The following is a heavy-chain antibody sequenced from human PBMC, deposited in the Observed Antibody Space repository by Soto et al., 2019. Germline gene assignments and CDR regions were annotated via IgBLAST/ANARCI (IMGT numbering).Heavy chain of an antibody. CDR2: ISYDGSNK. CDR1: GFTFSSYG. D-gene: IGHD6-19*01. CDR3: AKDRNLAVAGSYGMDV. Sequence: QVQLVESGGGVVQPGRSLRLSCAASGFTFSSYGMHWVRQAPGKGLEWVAVISYDGSNKYYADSVKGRFTISRDNSKNTLYLQMNSLRAEDTAVYYCAKDRNLAVAGSYGMDVWGQGSTVTVSS. V-gene: IGHV3-30*18. J-gene: IGHJ6*02.